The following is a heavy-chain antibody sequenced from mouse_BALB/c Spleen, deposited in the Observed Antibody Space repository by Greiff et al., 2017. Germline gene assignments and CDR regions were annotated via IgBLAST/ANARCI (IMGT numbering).Heavy chain of an antibody. D-gene: IGHD1-1*01. V-gene: IGHV5-15*02. CDR3: ARDYYGSSYGYFDV. Sequence: EVKLEESGGGLVQPGGSRKLSCAASGFTFSDYGMAWVRQAPGKGPEWVAFISNLAYSIYYADTVTGRFTISRENAKNTLYLEMSSLRSEDTAMYYCARDYYGSSYGYFDVWGAGTTVTVSS. J-gene: IGHJ1*01. CDR2: ISNLAYSI. CDR1: GFTFSDYG.